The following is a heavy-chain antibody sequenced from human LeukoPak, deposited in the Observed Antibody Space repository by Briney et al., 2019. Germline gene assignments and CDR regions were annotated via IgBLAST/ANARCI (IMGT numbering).Heavy chain of an antibody. CDR2: VRNKAGNYNT. CDR1: GFTFGDYH. D-gene: IGHD2-21*01. J-gene: IGHJ3*02. Sequence: PGGSLRLSCATSGFTFGDYHMDWVRQAPGKGLEWIGRVRNKAGNYNTEYVASVEGRFTISRDASENSLYLQMDSLKIEDTGVYFCARDGQQGDQSAFDIWGQGTTVTVSS. V-gene: IGHV3-72*01. CDR3: ARDGQQGDQSAFDI.